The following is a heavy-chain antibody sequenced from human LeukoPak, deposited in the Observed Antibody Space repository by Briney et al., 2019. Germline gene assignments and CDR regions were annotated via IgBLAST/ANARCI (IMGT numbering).Heavy chain of an antibody. CDR2: LSSNSANT. CDR1: GFTFDTYG. V-gene: IGHV3-23*01. CDR3: AKDGTGCGGDCYSDY. Sequence: PGGSLRLSCAASGFTFDTYGMSWVRQAPGKGLEWVSSLSSNSANTYYADSVKGRFTISRDNTKNTLYLQMNSLRAEDTAVYYCAKDGTGCGGDCYSDYWGQGTLVTVSS. J-gene: IGHJ4*02. D-gene: IGHD2-21*02.